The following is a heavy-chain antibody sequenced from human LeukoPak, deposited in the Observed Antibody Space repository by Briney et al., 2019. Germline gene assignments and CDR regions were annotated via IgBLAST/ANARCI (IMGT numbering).Heavy chain of an antibody. CDR2: MNLNSGNT. CDR1: GYTFTSYD. CDR3: ARGGDPIAAAGTYYHYYYYMDV. J-gene: IGHJ6*03. D-gene: IGHD6-13*01. Sequence: GASVKVSCKASGYTFTSYDINWVRQATGQGLEWMGWMNLNSGNTGYAQKFQGRVTMTRNTSISTAYMELSSLRSEDTAVYYCARGGDPIAAAGTYYHYYYYMDVWGKGTTVTVSS. V-gene: IGHV1-8*01.